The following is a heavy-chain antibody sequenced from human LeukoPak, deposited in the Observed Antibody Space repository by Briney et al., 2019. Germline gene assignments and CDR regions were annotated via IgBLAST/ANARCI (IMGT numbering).Heavy chain of an antibody. CDR3: ARADRLHGGPYLIGP. D-gene: IGHD2-21*01. Sequence: ASVKASCKTSGYSFTDYYMHWVRQAPGQGLEWMGWINPNSGGTSSAQKFQGRVTMTRDTSITTVYMEMSWLTSDDTAIYYCARADRLHGGPYLIGPWGQGTLVTVSS. CDR1: GYSFTDYY. J-gene: IGHJ5*02. V-gene: IGHV1-2*02. CDR2: INPNSGGT.